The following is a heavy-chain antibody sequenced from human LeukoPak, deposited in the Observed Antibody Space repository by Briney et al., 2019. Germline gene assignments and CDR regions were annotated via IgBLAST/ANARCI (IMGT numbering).Heavy chain of an antibody. CDR3: ARYAIVVVPAGQFDY. D-gene: IGHD2-2*01. J-gene: IGHJ4*02. CDR1: GYTFTSYG. CDR2: ISAYNGIT. Sequence: GASVKVSCKASGYTFTSYGISWVRQAPGQGLEWMGWISAYNGITNYAQKFQGRVTMTTDTSTSTAYMELRSLRSDDTAVYYCARYAIVVVPAGQFDYWGQGTLVTVSS. V-gene: IGHV1-18*01.